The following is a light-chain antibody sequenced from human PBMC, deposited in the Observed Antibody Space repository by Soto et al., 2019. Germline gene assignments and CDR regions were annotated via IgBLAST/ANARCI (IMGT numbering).Light chain of an antibody. V-gene: IGKV3-15*01. CDR2: GAS. J-gene: IGKJ3*01. CDR1: QSVGSN. CDR3: QRYNEWRLST. Sequence: EIVMTQSPATLSVSPGERATLSCRASQSVGSNLAWYQQRPGQAPRLLIYGASTRATGIPARFSGSGSGTEDTLTINSLQSDDFALYYCQRYNEWRLSTFGPGTRVDIK.